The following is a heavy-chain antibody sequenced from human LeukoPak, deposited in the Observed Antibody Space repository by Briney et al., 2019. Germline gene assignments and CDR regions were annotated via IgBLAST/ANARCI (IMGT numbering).Heavy chain of an antibody. D-gene: IGHD1-26*01. V-gene: IGHV3-11*04. CDR1: GFTFSDYY. CDR2: ISSSDNTI. J-gene: IGHJ4*02. CDR3: ARVMGSYATDY. Sequence: GGSLRLSCAASGFTFSDYYMSWIRQAPGKGLEWVSYISSSDNTIYYADPVKGRFTMSRDNAKNLLYLQMNSLRAEDMAMYYCARVMGSYATDYWGQGTLVTVSS.